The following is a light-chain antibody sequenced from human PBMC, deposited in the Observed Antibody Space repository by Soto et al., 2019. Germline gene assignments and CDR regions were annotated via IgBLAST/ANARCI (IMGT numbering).Light chain of an antibody. Sequence: AIRMTQSPSSFSASTGDRVTITCRASQGISSYLAWYQQKPGKAPKLLIYAATTLQSGVPSRFSGSGSRTDFTLTIICLQSEDFATYSCQQYYSYPWTFGQVTKLEIK. CDR1: QGISSY. CDR3: QQYYSYPWT. J-gene: IGKJ2*02. CDR2: AAT. V-gene: IGKV1-8*01.